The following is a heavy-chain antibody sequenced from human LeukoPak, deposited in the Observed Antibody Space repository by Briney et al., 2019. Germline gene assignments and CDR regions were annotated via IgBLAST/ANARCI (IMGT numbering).Heavy chain of an antibody. V-gene: IGHV3-74*01. Sequence: PGGSLRLSCAASGFISSSYWMHWVRQPPGKGLVYIACINTDGFSTSYADSVKGRFTISRDNAKNTLYLQMNSLRAEDTAVYYCARGPYYDSSGYYLDYWGQGTLVTVSS. CDR2: INTDGFST. J-gene: IGHJ4*02. CDR1: GFISSSYW. CDR3: ARGPYYDSSGYYLDY. D-gene: IGHD3-22*01.